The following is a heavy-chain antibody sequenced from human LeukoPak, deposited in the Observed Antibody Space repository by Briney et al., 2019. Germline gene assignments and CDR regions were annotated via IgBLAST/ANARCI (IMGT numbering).Heavy chain of an antibody. J-gene: IGHJ4*02. CDR2: ISSSSSNI. CDR1: GGSFSGYY. CDR3: ARCTTGRTFGSLREIKRSREIDY. D-gene: IGHD1-1*01. V-gene: IGHV3-21*01. Sequence: ETLSLTCGVYGGSFSGYYWNWIRQSPGKGLEWVSSISSSSSNIYYADSVKGRFTISRDNAKNSLYLQMNSLRVEDTAVYYCARCTTGRTFGSLREIKRSREIDYWGQGTLVTVSS.